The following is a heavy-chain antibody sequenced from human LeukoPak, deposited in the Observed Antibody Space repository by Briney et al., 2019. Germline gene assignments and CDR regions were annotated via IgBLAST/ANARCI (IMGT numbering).Heavy chain of an antibody. D-gene: IGHD5-12*01. CDR1: GGSISSYY. CDR2: IYYSGST. Sequence: SETLSLTCTVSGGSISSYYWSWIRQPPGKGLEWIGYIYYSGSTNDNPSFKSRVTISVDPSKNQFSLKLSSVTAADTAVYYCAPQGYSDYDYYYYYGMDVWGQGTTVTVSS. V-gene: IGHV4-59*01. CDR3: APQGYSDYDYYYYYGMDV. J-gene: IGHJ6*02.